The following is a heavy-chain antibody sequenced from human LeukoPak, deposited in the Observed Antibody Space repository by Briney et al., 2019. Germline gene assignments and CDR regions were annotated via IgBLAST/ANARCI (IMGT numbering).Heavy chain of an antibody. V-gene: IGHV3-48*01. J-gene: IGHJ3*02. CDR2: ISTSSSTI. CDR3: ARDGVWSGIHAFDI. Sequence: GGSLRLSCAASGFTFSSFGMNWVRQAPGKGLEWVSYISTSSSTIYYADSVKGRFTISRDNAKNSLSLQMNGLRAGDTAVYYCARDGVWSGIHAFDIWGQGTVVTVSS. CDR1: GFTFSSFG. D-gene: IGHD3-3*01.